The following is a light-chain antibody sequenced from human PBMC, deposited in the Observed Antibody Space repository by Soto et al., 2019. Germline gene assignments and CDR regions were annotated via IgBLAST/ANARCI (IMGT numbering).Light chain of an antibody. Sequence: ENVVTQSPGTLSLSPGERATLSCRASQSVGSRYLAWYQQKPGQAPRLLIYSTSSLATDIPDRFSGSGSGTDFTLIISRLEPEDFAVYYCQQYDSPIWTFGQGNKVEIK. CDR1: QSVGSRY. J-gene: IGKJ1*01. V-gene: IGKV3-20*01. CDR3: QQYDSPIWT. CDR2: STS.